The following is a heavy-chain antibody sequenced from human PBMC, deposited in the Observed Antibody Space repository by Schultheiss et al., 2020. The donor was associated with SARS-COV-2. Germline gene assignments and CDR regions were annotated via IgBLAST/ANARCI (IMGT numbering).Heavy chain of an antibody. V-gene: IGHV4-4*02. CDR1: GGSISSSNW. Sequence: SETLSLTCAVSGGSISSSNWWSWVRQPPGKGLEWIGSIYYSGSTNYNPSLKSRVTISVDTSKNQFSLKLSSVTAADTAVYYCARGGPYDILTGYSDNWFDPWGQGTLVTVSS. CDR2: IYYSGST. D-gene: IGHD3-9*01. CDR3: ARGGPYDILTGYSDNWFDP. J-gene: IGHJ5*02.